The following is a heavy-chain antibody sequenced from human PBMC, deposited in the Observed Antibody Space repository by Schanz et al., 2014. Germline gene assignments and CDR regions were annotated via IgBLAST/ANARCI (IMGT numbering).Heavy chain of an antibody. J-gene: IGHJ4*02. CDR3: ARLYCSTPGCYVSPNGFAKDY. V-gene: IGHV4-34*01. CDR2: INQSGDT. CDR1: GGSFSGYY. D-gene: IGHD2-2*01. Sequence: QVQLQQWGAGLLKPSETLSLTCAVSGGSFSGYYWSWIRQPPDTGLEWIGEINQSGDTNYNPSLKRRVTISFDPPNTQSPLKLRSVTAADTAVYYCARLYCSTPGCYVSPNGFAKDYWGQGTLVTVSS.